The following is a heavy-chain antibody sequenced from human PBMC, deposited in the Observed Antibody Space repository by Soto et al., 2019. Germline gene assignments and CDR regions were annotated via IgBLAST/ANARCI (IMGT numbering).Heavy chain of an antibody. Sequence: QITLKESGPTLVKPTQTLTLTCTFSGFSLTTSGVGVGWIRQPPGKALEWLALIYWDDDKRYSPSLKSRLTITQDISKNLVVLTMTNMDPVDTATYYCAHSLFDFGVVILENWFDPWGQGTLVTVSS. D-gene: IGHD3-3*01. CDR1: GFSLTTSGVG. V-gene: IGHV2-5*02. CDR3: AHSLFDFGVVILENWFDP. CDR2: IYWDDDK. J-gene: IGHJ5*02.